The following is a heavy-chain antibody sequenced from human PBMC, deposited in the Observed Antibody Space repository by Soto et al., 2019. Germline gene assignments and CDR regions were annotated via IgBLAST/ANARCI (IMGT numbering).Heavy chain of an antibody. Sequence: SVKVSCKASGFTFTNSAVLWVRQARGQRLEWIGWIVVGSGNTKYAQKFQERVTITRDMSTSTAYMELSSLRSEDTAVYYCAAETTVSSSFQIDYWGQGTLVTVSS. J-gene: IGHJ4*02. V-gene: IGHV1-58*01. CDR1: GFTFTNSA. CDR3: AAETTVSSSFQIDY. CDR2: IVVGSGNT. D-gene: IGHD4-17*01.